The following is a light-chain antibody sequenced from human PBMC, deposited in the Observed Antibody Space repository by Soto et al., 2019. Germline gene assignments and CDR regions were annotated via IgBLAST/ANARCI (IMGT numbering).Light chain of an antibody. Sequence: EIVLTQSPGTLSLSAGERATLSCGASQTVSRSALAWYQQKPGQAPRLLIYDASNRATGIPARFSGSGSGTDFTLTISGLQSEDFAVYYCQQYNSWPPITFGQGTRLEIK. CDR3: QQYNSWPPIT. J-gene: IGKJ5*01. CDR2: DAS. CDR1: QTVSRSA. V-gene: IGKV3-20*01.